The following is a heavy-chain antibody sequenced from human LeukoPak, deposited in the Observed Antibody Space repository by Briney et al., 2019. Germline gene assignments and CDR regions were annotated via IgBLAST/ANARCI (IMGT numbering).Heavy chain of an antibody. CDR3: VRARFTTFVYY. Sequence: GESLKISCAASGFTFKDFYMSWVRQAPGKGLEWVSYINHLGSQTDYADSVKGRFTISRDNAKNSLSLQMNNLSVDDTAVYYCVRARFTTFVYYWGQGTLVTVSS. CDR1: GFTFKDFY. CDR2: INHLGSQT. D-gene: IGHD1-14*01. J-gene: IGHJ4*02. V-gene: IGHV3-11*05.